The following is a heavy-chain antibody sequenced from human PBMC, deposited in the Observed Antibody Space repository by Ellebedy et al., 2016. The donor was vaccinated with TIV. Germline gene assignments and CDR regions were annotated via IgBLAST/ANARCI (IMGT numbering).Heavy chain of an antibody. CDR1: GFTFSSYG. CDR2: ISYDGSNK. V-gene: IGHV3-30*18. Sequence: GESLKISCAASGFTFSSYGMHWVRQAPGKGLEWVAVISYDGSNKYYADSVKGRFTISRDNSKNTLYLQMNSLRAEDTAVYYCAKHAIVVVTSFFDYWGQGTLVTVSS. CDR3: AKHAIVVVTSFFDY. D-gene: IGHD2-21*02. J-gene: IGHJ4*02.